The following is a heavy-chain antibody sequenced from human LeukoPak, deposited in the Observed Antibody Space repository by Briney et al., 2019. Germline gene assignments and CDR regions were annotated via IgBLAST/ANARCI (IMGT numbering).Heavy chain of an antibody. CDR1: GYTFTDYY. Sequence: GASLKVSCKTSGYTFTDYYMHWVRQAPGQGLEWMGWINVNRGGTNYAQKFQDRVTMTRDTSIITAYMELSRLKSDDTAVYYCARRYCSSTSCYYFDYWGQGTLVTVSS. J-gene: IGHJ4*02. CDR3: ARRYCSSTSCYYFDY. V-gene: IGHV1-2*02. D-gene: IGHD2-2*01. CDR2: INVNRGGT.